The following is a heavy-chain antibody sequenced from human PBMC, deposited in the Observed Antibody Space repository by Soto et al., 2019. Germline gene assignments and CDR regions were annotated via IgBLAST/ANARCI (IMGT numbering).Heavy chain of an antibody. Sequence: QVQLVQSGAEVKKPGASVKVSCKASGYTFTSYGIRWVRQAPGQGLEWMGWISAYNGNTNYAQKLQGRVTMTTDTATSTAYMELRSLRSDDTAVYYCARDWTSYYYGSGSDFWCDPWGQGTLVTVSS. CDR3: ARDWTSYYYGSGSDFWCDP. D-gene: IGHD3-10*01. J-gene: IGHJ5*02. V-gene: IGHV1-18*01. CDR2: ISAYNGNT. CDR1: GYTFTSYG.